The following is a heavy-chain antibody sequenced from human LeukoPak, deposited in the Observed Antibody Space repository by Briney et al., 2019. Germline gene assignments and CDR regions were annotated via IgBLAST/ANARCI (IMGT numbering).Heavy chain of an antibody. Sequence: SETLSLTCNVSGGSISTYYWSWIRHPPGKGLEWIGYISDGGVTSYNPSLKGRVTISVDSPKNRFSLRLTSLTAVDTALYYCARHGGTLDYFDYWGPGSLVTVSS. CDR3: ARHGGTLDYFDY. CDR1: GGSISTYY. CDR2: ISDGGVT. D-gene: IGHD1-26*01. J-gene: IGHJ4*02. V-gene: IGHV4-59*08.